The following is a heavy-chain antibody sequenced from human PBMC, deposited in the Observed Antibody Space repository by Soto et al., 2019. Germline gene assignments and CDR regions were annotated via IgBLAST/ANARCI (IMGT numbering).Heavy chain of an antibody. CDR1: GFTVSSSY. Sequence: GGSLRLSCAASGFTVSSSYLTWVRQAPGKGLEWVASLYTGTDTVYADSVKGRFAISSDSSKNTLYLQMHSLRAEDNAMYFCARSRYTGSYYGRFLDYWGQGSMVTVSS. CDR2: LYTGTDT. V-gene: IGHV3-53*01. D-gene: IGHD1-26*01. J-gene: IGHJ4*01. CDR3: ARSRYTGSYYGRFLDY.